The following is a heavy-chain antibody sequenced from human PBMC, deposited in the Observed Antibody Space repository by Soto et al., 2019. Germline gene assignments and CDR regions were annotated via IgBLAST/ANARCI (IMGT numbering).Heavy chain of an antibody. J-gene: IGHJ4*02. CDR2: INSDASST. Sequence: GSLRLSCTASDFTFSAYWMHWVRQAPGKGLVWVSRINSDASSTSYADSVQGRFIISRDNAKNTLYLQMDSLRAEDTAVYWCAGSLTINTLDYWGQGA. CDR3: AGSLTINTLDY. V-gene: IGHV3-74*01. D-gene: IGHD3-10*01. CDR1: DFTFSAYW.